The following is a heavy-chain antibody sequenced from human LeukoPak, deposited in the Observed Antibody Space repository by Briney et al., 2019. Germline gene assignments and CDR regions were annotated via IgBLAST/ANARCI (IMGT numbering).Heavy chain of an antibody. CDR1: GFTFSDYY. CDR2: ISSSGSTI. D-gene: IGHD6-19*01. CDR3: ARPMQWLVQPDY. V-gene: IGHV3-11*04. Sequence: PGGSLRLSRAASGFTFSDYYMSWIRQAPGKRLEWVSYISSSGSTIYYADSVKGRFTISRDNAKNSLYLQMNSLRAEDTAVYYCARPMQWLVQPDYWGQGTLVTVSS. J-gene: IGHJ4*02.